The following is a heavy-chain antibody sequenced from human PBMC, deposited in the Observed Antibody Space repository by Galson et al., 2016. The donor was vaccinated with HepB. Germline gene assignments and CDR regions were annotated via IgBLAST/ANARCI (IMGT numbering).Heavy chain of an antibody. Sequence: ETLSLTCTVSGGSISTSRYFWGWIRQPPGKGLEWIGRIYYSGSTYNNPSLRNRVTISVDTAKNQFSLKLSSVTAADTAVYYCARLPYSTYYYFDYWGQGTLVTVSS. CDR1: GGSISTSRYF. CDR3: ARLPYSTYYYFDY. V-gene: IGHV4-39*01. D-gene: IGHD2-15*01. J-gene: IGHJ4*02. CDR2: IYYSGST.